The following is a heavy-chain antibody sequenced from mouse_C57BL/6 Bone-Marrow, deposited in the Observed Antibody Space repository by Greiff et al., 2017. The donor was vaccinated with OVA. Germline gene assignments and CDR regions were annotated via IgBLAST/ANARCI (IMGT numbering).Heavy chain of an antibody. J-gene: IGHJ1*03. CDR1: GFTFSDYG. D-gene: IGHD2-2*01. Sequence: EVQLMESGGGLVKPGGSLKLSCAASGFTFSDYGMHWVRQAPEKGLEWVAYISSGSSTIYYADTVKGRFTISRDNAKNTLFLQMTSLRSEDTAMYYCARLVTRYFDVWGTGTTVTVSS. CDR2: ISSGSSTI. CDR3: ARLVTRYFDV. V-gene: IGHV5-17*01.